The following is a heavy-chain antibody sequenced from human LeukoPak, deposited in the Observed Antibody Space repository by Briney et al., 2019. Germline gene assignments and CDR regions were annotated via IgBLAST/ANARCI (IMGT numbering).Heavy chain of an antibody. CDR3: ARGSIAAAANYYYYMDV. CDR1: GGSISSGSYY. D-gene: IGHD6-13*01. V-gene: IGHV4-61*02. J-gene: IGHJ6*03. CDR2: IYTSGST. Sequence: PSETLSLTCTVSGGSISSGSYYWSWIRQPAGKGLEWIGRIYTSGSTNYNPSLKSRVTISVDTSKNQFSLRLSSVTAADTAVYYCARGSIAAAANYYYYMDVRGKGTAVTISS.